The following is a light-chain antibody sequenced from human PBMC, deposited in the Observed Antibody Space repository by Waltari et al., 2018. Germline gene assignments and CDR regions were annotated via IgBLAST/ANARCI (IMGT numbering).Light chain of an antibody. CDR1: QSLLKRSDYKNY. CDR3: QQYYGAPPYS. V-gene: IGKV4-1*01. CDR2: WAS. J-gene: IGKJ2*03. Sequence: DIVMTQSPDSLAVSLGERATMNCKSSQSLLKRSDYKNYLAWYQQRPGLPPKLLIYWASSREFGVPDRFSGSGSGTDFTLTITSLQAEDVAVYYCQQYYGAPPYSFGQGTKVEIK.